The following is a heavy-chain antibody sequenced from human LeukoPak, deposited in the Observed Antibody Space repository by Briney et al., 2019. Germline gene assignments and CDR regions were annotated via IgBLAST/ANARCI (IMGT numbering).Heavy chain of an antibody. J-gene: IGHJ4*02. D-gene: IGHD4-11*01. CDR2: IYYTGST. V-gene: IGHV4-39*07. Sequence: SQTLSLTCTVSGGSISSGSYYWGWIRQPPGKGLEWIGSIYYTGSTYYNPSLKSPVTMSVDMSNNQFSLKVSSVTAADTAVYYCARDRQQLVRGDHFDYWGQGTLVIVSS. CDR3: ARDRQQLVRGDHFDY. CDR1: GGSISSGSYY.